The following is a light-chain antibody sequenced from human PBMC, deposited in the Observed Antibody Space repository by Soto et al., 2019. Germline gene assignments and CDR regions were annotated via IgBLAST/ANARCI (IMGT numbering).Light chain of an antibody. V-gene: IGLV2-8*01. CDR3: SSYAASNKLGV. CDR1: SSDVGGYNY. J-gene: IGLJ2*01. Sequence: QSVLTQPPSASGSPGQSVTISCIGTSSDVGGYNYVSWYQQHPGKAPKLMIYEVSKRPSGVPDRFSGSKSGNTASLTVSGVQDEDEADYYCSSYAASNKLGVFGGGTQLTVL. CDR2: EVS.